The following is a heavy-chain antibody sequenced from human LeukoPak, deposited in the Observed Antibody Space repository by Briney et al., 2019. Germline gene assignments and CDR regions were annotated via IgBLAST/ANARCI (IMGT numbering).Heavy chain of an antibody. D-gene: IGHD3-9*01. V-gene: IGHV1-2*02. Sequence: SVKVSCKASGYTFTGYYMHWVRQAPGQGLEWMGWINPNSGGTNYAQKFQGRVTMTRDTSISTAYMELSRLRSDDTAVYYCARGKGYFDWLIGDDFDYWGQGTLVTVSS. J-gene: IGHJ4*02. CDR2: INPNSGGT. CDR1: GYTFTGYY. CDR3: ARGKGYFDWLIGDDFDY.